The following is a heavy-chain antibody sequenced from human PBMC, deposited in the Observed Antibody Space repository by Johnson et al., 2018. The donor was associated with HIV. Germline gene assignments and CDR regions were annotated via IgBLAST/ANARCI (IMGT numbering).Heavy chain of an antibody. CDR3: ARDNGEDAFDI. D-gene: IGHD4-17*01. V-gene: IGHV3-13*01. Sequence: VQLVESGGGLVQPGGSLRLSCAASGFTFSSYDMHWVRQATGKGLEWVSAIGTAGDTYYPGSVKGRFTISRENAKNSLYLQMNSLGAGDTAVYYCARDNGEDAFDIWGQGTMVTVSS. CDR1: GFTFSSYD. J-gene: IGHJ3*02. CDR2: IGTAGDT.